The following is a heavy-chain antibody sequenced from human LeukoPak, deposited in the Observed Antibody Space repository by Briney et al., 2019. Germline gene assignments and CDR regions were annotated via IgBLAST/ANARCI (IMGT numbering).Heavy chain of an antibody. CDR3: ARETVYSYGLYYYYYMDV. D-gene: IGHD5-18*01. J-gene: IGHJ6*03. Sequence: GGSLRLSCAASGFTFHDYGMSWVRQAPGKGLEWVSGLNWNGGSTAYADSVKGRFTISRDNAKNSLYLQMNSLRAEDTALYYCARETVYSYGLYYYYYMDVWGKGTTVTVSS. CDR1: GFTFHDYG. CDR2: LNWNGGST. V-gene: IGHV3-20*04.